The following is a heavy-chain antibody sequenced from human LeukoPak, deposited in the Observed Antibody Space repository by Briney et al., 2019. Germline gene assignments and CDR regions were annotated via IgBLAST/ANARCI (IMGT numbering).Heavy chain of an antibody. CDR3: ARGGDSSGYPGNY. CDR2: ISSSSSYI. Sequence: GGSLRLSCAASGFTFSSYSMNWVRQAPGKGLEWVSSISSSSSYIYYADSVKGRFTISRDNAKNSLYLQMNSLRAEDTAVYYCARGGDSSGYPGNYWGQGTLVTVSS. J-gene: IGHJ4*02. D-gene: IGHD3-22*01. CDR1: GFTFSSYS. V-gene: IGHV3-21*01.